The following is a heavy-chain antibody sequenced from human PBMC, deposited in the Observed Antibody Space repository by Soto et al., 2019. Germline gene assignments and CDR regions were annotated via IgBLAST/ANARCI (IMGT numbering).Heavy chain of an antibody. CDR1: GGSISSYY. Sequence: PSETLSLTCTVSGGSISSYYWSWIRQPPGKGLEWIGYIYYSGSTNYNPSLKSRVTISVDTSKNQFSLKLSSVTAADTAVYYCARDFMRYDYWGQGTLVTVSS. D-gene: IGHD2-8*01. J-gene: IGHJ4*02. CDR2: IYYSGST. CDR3: ARDFMRYDY. V-gene: IGHV4-59*01.